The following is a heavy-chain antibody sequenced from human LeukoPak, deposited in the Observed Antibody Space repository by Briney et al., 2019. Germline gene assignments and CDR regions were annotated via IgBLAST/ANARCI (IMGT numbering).Heavy chain of an antibody. CDR2: INHSGST. D-gene: IGHD3-10*01. V-gene: IGHV4-34*01. Sequence: KASETLSLTCAVYGGSFSGYHWSWIRQPPGKGLEWIGEINHSGSTNYNPSLKSRVTISVDTSKNQFSLKLSSVTAADTAVYYCARSPRSYYYGSGSYYNRGYYFDYWGQGTLVTVSS. J-gene: IGHJ4*02. CDR3: ARSPRSYYYGSGSYYNRGYYFDY. CDR1: GGSFSGYH.